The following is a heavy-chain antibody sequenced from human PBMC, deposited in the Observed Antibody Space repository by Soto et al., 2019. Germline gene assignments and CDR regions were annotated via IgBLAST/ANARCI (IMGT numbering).Heavy chain of an antibody. Sequence: ASVKVSCKASGYTFSNFAMHWVRQAPGQRLEWMGWINAGNWNTKFSQKFQGRVTITSDTSASTAYMELSSLRSEDTAVYYCARGDATKIVVTTYYGMDVWGQGTTVTVSS. J-gene: IGHJ6*02. CDR2: INAGNWNT. CDR3: ARGDATKIVVTTYYGMDV. V-gene: IGHV1-3*01. D-gene: IGHD4-17*01. CDR1: GYTFSNFA.